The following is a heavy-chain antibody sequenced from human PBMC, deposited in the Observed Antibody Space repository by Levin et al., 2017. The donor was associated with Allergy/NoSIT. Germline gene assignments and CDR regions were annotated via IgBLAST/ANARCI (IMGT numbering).Heavy chain of an antibody. CDR2: ISDNGVGT. CDR3: AVSDSWPFDY. V-gene: IGHV3-23*01. Sequence: GGSLRLSCVASGFTFSISAMSWVRQAPGKGLEWVSAISDNGVGTYYADSVKGRFTISRDNFKNTVYLQMNSLRAEDTAVYYCAVSDSWPFDYWGQGMLVTVSS. J-gene: IGHJ4*02. CDR1: GFTFSISA. D-gene: IGHD6-13*01.